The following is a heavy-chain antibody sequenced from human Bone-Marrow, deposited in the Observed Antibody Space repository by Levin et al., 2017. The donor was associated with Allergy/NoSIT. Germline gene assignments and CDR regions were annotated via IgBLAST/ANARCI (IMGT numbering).Heavy chain of an antibody. D-gene: IGHD3-10*01. V-gene: IGHV4-59*01. CDR1: RGSISGYQ. Sequence: SETLSLTCTVPRGSISGYQWSWIRQPPGKGLEWIGYISDSGTTNYTPSLKSRVTISVDMSKKQFSLKLSSVTAPDTAAYYCARVEDTMVRGIIRVPSPKYYYYMDVWGNGTTVTVSS. J-gene: IGHJ6*03. CDR3: ARVEDTMVRGIIRVPSPKYYYYMDV. CDR2: ISDSGTT.